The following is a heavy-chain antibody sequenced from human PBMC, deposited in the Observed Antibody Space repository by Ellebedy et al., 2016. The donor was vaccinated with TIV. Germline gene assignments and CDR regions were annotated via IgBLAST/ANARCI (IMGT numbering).Heavy chain of an antibody. CDR3: ARARSSGWLHTPDY. CDR1: GFTFSSYG. J-gene: IGHJ4*02. D-gene: IGHD6-19*01. V-gene: IGHV3-33*08. CDR2: IWYDGSNK. Sequence: PGGSLRLSCAASGFTFSSYGMHWVRQAPGKGLEWVAVIWYDGSNKYYADSVKGRFTISRDNSKNTLYLQMNSLRAEDTAVYYCARARSSGWLHTPDYWGQGILVTVSS.